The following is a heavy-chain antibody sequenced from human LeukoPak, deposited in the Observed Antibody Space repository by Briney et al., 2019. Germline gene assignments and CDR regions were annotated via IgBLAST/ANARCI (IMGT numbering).Heavy chain of an antibody. CDR3: ARGYGYGSGSYYNRPFDY. V-gene: IGHV1-69*13. D-gene: IGHD3-10*01. CDR2: IIPIFGTA. Sequence: SVKVSCKASGYTFTSYGISWVRQAPGQGLEWMGGIIPIFGTANYAQKFQGRVTITADESTSTAYMELSSLRSEDTAVYYCARGYGYGSGSYYNRPFDYWGQGTLVTVSS. CDR1: GYTFTSYG. J-gene: IGHJ4*02.